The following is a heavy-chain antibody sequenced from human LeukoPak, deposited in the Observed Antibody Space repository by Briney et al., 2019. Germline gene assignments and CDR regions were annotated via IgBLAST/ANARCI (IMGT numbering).Heavy chain of an antibody. CDR2: TYYRSRWYN. CDR1: GDSVSSIGAA. J-gene: IGHJ5*02. CDR3: AREGCSGGNCFWGFDP. D-gene: IGHD2-15*01. Sequence: SQTLSLTCAISGDSVSSIGAAWNWIRQSPSRGLEWLGRTYYRSRWYNDYAVSVKGRITINPDTSKNQFSLQLNSVTPEDTAVYYCAREGCSGGNCFWGFDPWGQGTLVTVSS. V-gene: IGHV6-1*01.